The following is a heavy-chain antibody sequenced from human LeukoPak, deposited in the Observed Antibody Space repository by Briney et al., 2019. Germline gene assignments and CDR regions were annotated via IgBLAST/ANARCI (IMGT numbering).Heavy chain of an antibody. CDR3: ARYWGPYDNSGAYFDY. J-gene: IGHJ4*02. CDR1: GGSISSYY. CDR2: IYYSGST. Sequence: PSETLSLTCTVSGGSISSYYWSWIRRPPGKGLEWIGYIYYSGSTNYNPSLKSRVTISVDTSKNQLSLKLSSVTAADTAMYYCARYWGPYDNSGAYFDYWGQGTLVTVSS. V-gene: IGHV4-59*08. D-gene: IGHD3-22*01.